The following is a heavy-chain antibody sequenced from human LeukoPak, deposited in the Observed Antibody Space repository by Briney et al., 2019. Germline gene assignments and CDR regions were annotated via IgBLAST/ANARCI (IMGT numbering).Heavy chain of an antibody. Sequence: GGSLRLSCAASGFTFSSYWMNWVRQAPWKGLEWVANIKLDGSDKYYVDSVKGRFTISRDNAKNSLYLQMNSLRAEDTAVYYCARGTFEGSYFSYYGMDVWGQGTTVTVSS. CDR3: ARGTFEGSYFSYYGMDV. V-gene: IGHV3-7*01. J-gene: IGHJ6*02. CDR1: GFTFSSYW. CDR2: IKLDGSDK. D-gene: IGHD2-21*01.